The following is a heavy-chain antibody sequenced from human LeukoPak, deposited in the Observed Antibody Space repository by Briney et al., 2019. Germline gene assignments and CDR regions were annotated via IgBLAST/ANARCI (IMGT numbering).Heavy chain of an antibody. CDR2: ISGSGGST. CDR3: ARSIMVRGSFGAFDY. J-gene: IGHJ4*02. V-gene: IGHV3-23*01. Sequence: GGSLRLSCAASGFTFSSYGMSWVRQAPGKGLEWVSAISGSGGSTYYADSVKGRFTISRDNAKNTLYLQMNSLRAEDTAVYYCARSIMVRGSFGAFDYWGQGTLVTVSS. CDR1: GFTFSSYG. D-gene: IGHD3-10*01.